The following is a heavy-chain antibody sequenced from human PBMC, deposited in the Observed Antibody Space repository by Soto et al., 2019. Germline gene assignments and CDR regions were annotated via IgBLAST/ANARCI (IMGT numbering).Heavy chain of an antibody. J-gene: IGHJ5*02. Sequence: SETLSLTCTVSGGSISSGGYYWSWIRQHPGKGLEWIGYIYYSGSTYYNPSLKSRVTISVDTSKNQFSLKLSSVTAADTAVYYCARFCSSTSCQDWFDPWGQGTLVTV. D-gene: IGHD2-2*01. CDR2: IYYSGST. CDR3: ARFCSSTSCQDWFDP. V-gene: IGHV4-31*03. CDR1: GGSISSGGYY.